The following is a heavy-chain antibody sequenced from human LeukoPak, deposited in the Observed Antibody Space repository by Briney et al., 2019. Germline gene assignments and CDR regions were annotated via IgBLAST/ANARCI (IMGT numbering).Heavy chain of an antibody. J-gene: IGHJ5*02. Sequence: ASVKVSCKASGYTFTGYYMHWVRQAPGQGLEWMGWINPNSGGTNYAQKFQGRVTMTRDTSISTAYMELSRLRSDDTAVYYCARGSWIQRSWFDPWGQETLVTVSS. V-gene: IGHV1-2*02. CDR1: GYTFTGYY. CDR2: INPNSGGT. CDR3: ARGSWIQRSWFDP. D-gene: IGHD5-18*01.